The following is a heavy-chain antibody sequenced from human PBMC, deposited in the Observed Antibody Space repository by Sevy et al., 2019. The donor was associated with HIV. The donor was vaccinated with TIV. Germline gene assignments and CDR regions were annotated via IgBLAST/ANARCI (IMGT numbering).Heavy chain of an antibody. J-gene: IGHJ4*02. Sequence: GGSLRLSCAASGFTFDDYAMSWVRQAPGKGLEWVSGINWNGGSTGYADSVKGRFTISRDNAKNSLYQKMNSLRAEDTALYYCAREPPRYCSGGSCYTYPDYWGQGTLVTVSS. CDR1: GFTFDDYA. CDR3: AREPPRYCSGGSCYTYPDY. CDR2: INWNGGST. V-gene: IGHV3-20*04. D-gene: IGHD2-15*01.